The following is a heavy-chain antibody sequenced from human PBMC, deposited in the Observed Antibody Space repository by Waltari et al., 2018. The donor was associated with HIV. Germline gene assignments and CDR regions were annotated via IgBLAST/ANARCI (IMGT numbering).Heavy chain of an antibody. CDR1: GFTFKNYG. CDR3: ARDRGGSSSLVLDS. D-gene: IGHD6-6*01. J-gene: IGHJ4*02. CDR2: IWYDGSNK. V-gene: IGHV3-33*01. Sequence: QVQLVESGGGVVQHGRSLRLSCAASGFTFKNYGMHWVRQAPGKGLEWVAVIWYDGSNKYYADSVKGRFTISRDNSKNRLYLQMNSLRAEDTAVYYCARDRGGSSSLVLDSWGQGTLVTVSS.